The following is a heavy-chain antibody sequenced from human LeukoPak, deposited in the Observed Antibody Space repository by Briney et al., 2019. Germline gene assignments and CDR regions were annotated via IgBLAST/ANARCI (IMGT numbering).Heavy chain of an antibody. V-gene: IGHV4-34*01. Sequence: SETLSLTCTVSGGSISRGGYYWSWIRQPPGKGLEWIGEINHSGSTNYNPSLKSRVTISVDTSKNQFSLKLSSVTAADTAVYYCARGGYLGHYDFWSGYYRSPFDYWGQGTLVTVSS. J-gene: IGHJ4*02. CDR3: ARGGYLGHYDFWSGYYRSPFDY. D-gene: IGHD3-3*01. CDR1: GGSISRGGYY. CDR2: INHSGST.